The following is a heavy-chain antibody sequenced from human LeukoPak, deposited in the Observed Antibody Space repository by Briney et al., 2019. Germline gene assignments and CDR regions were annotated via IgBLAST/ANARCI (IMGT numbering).Heavy chain of an antibody. Sequence: TSETLSLTCAVYGGSFSGYYWSWIRQPPGKGLEWIGEINHSGSTNYNPSLKSRVTISVDTSKNQFSLKLSSVTAADTAVYYCARGRDIVVVPAVPTHYDYWGQGTLVTVSS. CDR1: GGSFSGYY. CDR2: INHSGST. D-gene: IGHD2-2*01. V-gene: IGHV4-34*01. CDR3: ARGRDIVVVPAVPTHYDY. J-gene: IGHJ4*02.